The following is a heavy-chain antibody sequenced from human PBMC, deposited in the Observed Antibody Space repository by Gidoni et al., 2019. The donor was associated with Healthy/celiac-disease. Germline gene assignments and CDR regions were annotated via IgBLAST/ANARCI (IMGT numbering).Heavy chain of an antibody. J-gene: IGHJ6*02. CDR3: ARHGIVDQSGYYYGMDV. CDR2: IYYSGST. CDR1: GGSISSGDYY. Sequence: QVQLQESGPGLVKPSQTLSLTCTVSGGSISSGDYYWSWIRQPPGKGLEWIGYIYYSGSTYYNPSLKSRVTISVDTSKNQFSLKLSSVTAADTAVYYCARHGIVDQSGYYYGMDVWGQGTTVTVSS. V-gene: IGHV4-30-4*01. D-gene: IGHD1-26*01.